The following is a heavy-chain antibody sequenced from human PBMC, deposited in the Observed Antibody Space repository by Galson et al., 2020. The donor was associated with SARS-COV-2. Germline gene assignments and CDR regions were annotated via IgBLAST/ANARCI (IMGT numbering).Heavy chain of an antibody. CDR2: IYYSGST. CDR3: ARDQTKNAVLTGYYYYYGMDV. D-gene: IGHD3-9*01. CDR1: GGSISSGDYY. Sequence: ALETLSLTCTVSGGSISSGDYYWSWIRQPPGKGLEWIGYIYYSGSTYYNPSLKSRVTISVDTSKNQFSLKLSSVTAADTAVYYCARDQTKNAVLTGYYYYYGMDVWGQGTTVTVSS. V-gene: IGHV4-30-4*01. J-gene: IGHJ6*02.